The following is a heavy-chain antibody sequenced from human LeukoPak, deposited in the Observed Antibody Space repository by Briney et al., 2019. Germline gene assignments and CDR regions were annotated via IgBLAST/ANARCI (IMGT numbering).Heavy chain of an antibody. V-gene: IGHV4-4*02. J-gene: IGHJ4*02. CDR2: IYHSGSP. Sequence: PSGTLSLTCAVSGVSISSNNWWGWVRQPPGKGLEWIGEIYHSGSPNYNPSLKSRVTISVDKSRNHFSLNLSSVTAADTAVYYCARVNINNWHSCDYWGQGTLVTVSS. CDR1: GVSISSNNW. CDR3: ARVNINNWHSCDY. D-gene: IGHD1-1*01.